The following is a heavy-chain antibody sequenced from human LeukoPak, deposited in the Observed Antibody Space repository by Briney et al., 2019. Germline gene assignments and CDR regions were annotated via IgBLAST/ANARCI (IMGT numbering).Heavy chain of an antibody. J-gene: IGHJ4*02. CDR2: IYSGGST. Sequence: GGSLRLSCAASGFTVSSNYMSWVRQAPGKGLEWVSVIYSGGSTYYADSVKGRFTISRDNSKNTLYLQMYSLRAEDTAVYYCARDAYSSGWFNFDYWGQGTLVTVSS. V-gene: IGHV3-53*01. CDR3: ARDAYSSGWFNFDY. CDR1: GFTVSSNY. D-gene: IGHD6-19*01.